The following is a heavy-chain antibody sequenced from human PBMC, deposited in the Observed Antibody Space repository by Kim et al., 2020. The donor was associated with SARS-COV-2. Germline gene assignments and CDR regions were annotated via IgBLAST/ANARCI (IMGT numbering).Heavy chain of an antibody. V-gene: IGHV4-4*02. CDR3: ARDLGYSSSWYGDC. CDR2: IYHSGST. CDR1: GGSISSSNW. Sequence: SETLSLTCAVSGGSISSSNWWSWVRQPPGKGLEWIGEIYHSGSTNYNPSLKSRVTISVDKSKNQFSLKLSSVTAADTAVYYCARDLGYSSSWYGDCWGQGTLVTVSS. J-gene: IGHJ4*02. D-gene: IGHD6-13*01.